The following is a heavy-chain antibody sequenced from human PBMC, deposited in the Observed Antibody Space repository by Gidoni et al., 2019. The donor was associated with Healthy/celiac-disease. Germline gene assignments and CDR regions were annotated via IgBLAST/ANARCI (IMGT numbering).Heavy chain of an antibody. CDR1: GLTFSGAA. D-gene: IGHD1-26*01. Sequence: EVQLVESGGGLVQPGGSLKLSCAASGLTFSGAAMHWVRQASGKGLEWVGRIRSKANVYATAYAASVKGRFTISRDDSKNTAYLQMNSLKTEDTAVYYCTRRPEWELLLPNRDSFDIWGQGTMVTVSS. V-gene: IGHV3-73*01. CDR3: TRRPEWELLLPNRDSFDI. CDR2: IRSKANVYAT. J-gene: IGHJ3*02.